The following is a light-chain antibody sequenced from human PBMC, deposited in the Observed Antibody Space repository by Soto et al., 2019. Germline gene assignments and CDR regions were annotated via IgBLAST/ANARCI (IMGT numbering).Light chain of an antibody. CDR1: SSDVGSYNL. CDR2: EGS. Sequence: QSALTQPASVSGSPGQSITISCTGTSSDVGSYNLVSWYQQHSGNAPKLMMYEGSKRPSGVSNRFFGSKSGNTASLTISGLQAEDEADYYCCSFARGSTLVFGGGTKVTVL. V-gene: IGLV2-23*01. CDR3: CSFARGSTLV. J-gene: IGLJ3*02.